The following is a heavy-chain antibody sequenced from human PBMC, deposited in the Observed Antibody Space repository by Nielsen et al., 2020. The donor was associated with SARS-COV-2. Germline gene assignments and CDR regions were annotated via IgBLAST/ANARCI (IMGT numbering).Heavy chain of an antibody. D-gene: IGHD3-22*01. CDR1: GGSISSSSYY. CDR3: ARYYYDSSGYNNWFDP. J-gene: IGHJ5*02. Sequence: SETLSLTCTVSGGSISSSSYYWGWIRQPPGKGLEWIGSIYYSGSTYYNPSLKSRVTISVDTSKNQFSLKPSSVTAADTAVYYCARYYYDSSGYNNWFDPWGQGTLVTVSS. V-gene: IGHV4-39*01. CDR2: IYYSGST.